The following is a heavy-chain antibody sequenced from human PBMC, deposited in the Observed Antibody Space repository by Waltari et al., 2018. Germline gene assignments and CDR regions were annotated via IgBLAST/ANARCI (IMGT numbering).Heavy chain of an antibody. D-gene: IGHD2-2*01. CDR3: AKADCRSTSCYGNMDV. V-gene: IGHV3-30*02. Sequence: QVQLVESGGGVVQPGGSLRLSCAASGFTFSSYGIHWVRPAPGKGLGWVVFIQSDGTNKYYADSVKGRFTITRDNSKNTLYLQVNSLRAEDTAVFYCAKADCRSTSCYGNMDVWGKGTTVTVSS. CDR2: IQSDGTNK. J-gene: IGHJ6*03. CDR1: GFTFSSYG.